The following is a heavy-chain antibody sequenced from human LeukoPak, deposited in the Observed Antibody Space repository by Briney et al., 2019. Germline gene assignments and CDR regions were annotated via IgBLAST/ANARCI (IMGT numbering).Heavy chain of an antibody. D-gene: IGHD3-22*01. CDR3: ARDSFAGYDSSGYSSYDY. Sequence: GGSLRLSCAASGFTFSSYWMSWVRQAPGKGPEFVANIKEDGSEKSYVDSVKGRFTISRDNAKNSLYLQMNSLRAEDTAVYYCARDSFAGYDSSGYSSYDYWGQGTLVTVSS. V-gene: IGHV3-7*01. J-gene: IGHJ4*02. CDR1: GFTFSSYW. CDR2: IKEDGSEK.